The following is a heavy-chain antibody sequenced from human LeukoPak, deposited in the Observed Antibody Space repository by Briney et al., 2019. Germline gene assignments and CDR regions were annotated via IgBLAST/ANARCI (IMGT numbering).Heavy chain of an antibody. Sequence: PSETLSLTCTVSGFSVSDPLSYWGWVRQPPGKGPEWIAEINFIGRTSYNSSLNSRVTMSVDASKNQFSLKMTSLTAADTAVYFCARLTKGRYFDYIFAFWGQGILVTVSS. J-gene: IGHJ4*02. CDR1: GFSVSDPLSY. CDR2: INFIGRT. CDR3: ARLTKGRYFDYIFAF. V-gene: IGHV4-39*01. D-gene: IGHD3-9*01.